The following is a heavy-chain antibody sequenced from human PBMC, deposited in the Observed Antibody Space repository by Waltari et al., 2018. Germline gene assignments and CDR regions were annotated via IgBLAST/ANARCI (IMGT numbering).Heavy chain of an antibody. CDR1: GFSFSNGW. J-gene: IGHJ4*02. CDR3: ATSNHDGSGISLDY. V-gene: IGHV3-15*04. Sequence: EVQLVESGGGLAEPGGSLRLSCVASGFSFSNGWMSWVRQAPGKGLEWVGRIEANKDGGATNSAAPVKGRFIISRDDSKNTLYLQLSSLTSEDTAVYFCATSNHDGSGISLDYWGRGTLVTVSP. D-gene: IGHD3-10*01. CDR2: IEANKDGGAT.